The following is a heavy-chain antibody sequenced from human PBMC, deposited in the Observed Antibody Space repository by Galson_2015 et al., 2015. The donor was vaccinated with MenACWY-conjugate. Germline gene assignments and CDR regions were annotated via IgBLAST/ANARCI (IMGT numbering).Heavy chain of an antibody. CDR1: GFPFSNSW. CDR3: ARDPDHGSLDY. CDR2: INQDGSAQ. J-gene: IGHJ4*02. D-gene: IGHD1-14*01. Sequence: SLRLSCAVSGFPFSNSWMSWVRQAPGKGLEWVADINQDGSAQYYVDSVKGRFTISRDNVKNSLYLQMNSLRAGDTAVYYCARDPDHGSLDYWGQGTLVTASS. V-gene: IGHV3-7*03.